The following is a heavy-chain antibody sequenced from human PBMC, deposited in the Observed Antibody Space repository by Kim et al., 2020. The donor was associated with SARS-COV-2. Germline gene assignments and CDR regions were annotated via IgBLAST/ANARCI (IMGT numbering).Heavy chain of an antibody. J-gene: IGHJ6*03. CDR1: GFTFSGSA. CDR2: IRSKANSYAT. Sequence: GGSLRLSCAASGFTFSGSAMHWVRQASGKGLEWVGRIRSKANSYATAYAASVKGRFTISRDDSKNTAYLQMNSLKTEDTAVYYCTRHTRRYNWNSDYYYYYMDVWGRGTTVTVSS. D-gene: IGHD1-7*01. V-gene: IGHV3-73*01. CDR3: TRHTRRYNWNSDYYYYYMDV.